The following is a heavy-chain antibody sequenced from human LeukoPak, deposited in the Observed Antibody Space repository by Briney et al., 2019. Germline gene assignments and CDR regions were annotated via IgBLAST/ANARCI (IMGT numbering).Heavy chain of an antibody. J-gene: IGHJ4*02. CDR1: GFSFNVYH. D-gene: IGHD4-17*01. Sequence: PGGSLRLSCAASGFSFNVYHMSWIRQAPGKGLEWVSYISGSGTAIDYADSVKGRFTISRDNAKSSLYLQMNSLRAEDTAVYYCAISAVTTRALWDWGQGTLVTVSS. V-gene: IGHV3-11*04. CDR3: AISAVTTRALWD. CDR2: ISGSGTAI.